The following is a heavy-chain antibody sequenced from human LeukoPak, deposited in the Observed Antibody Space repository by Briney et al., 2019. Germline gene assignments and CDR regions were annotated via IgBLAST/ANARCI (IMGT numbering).Heavy chain of an antibody. Sequence: GGSLRLSCAVSGFTFSSYAMHWVRQAPGKGLEWVTVVTHDGKNQYYADSVKGRFTISRDNAKNSLYLQMNSLRAEDTAVYYCASGEHYYDSSGTLFWGQGTLATVSS. V-gene: IGHV3-30*04. CDR2: VTHDGKNQ. CDR1: GFTFSSYA. CDR3: ASGEHYYDSSGTLF. J-gene: IGHJ4*02. D-gene: IGHD3-22*01.